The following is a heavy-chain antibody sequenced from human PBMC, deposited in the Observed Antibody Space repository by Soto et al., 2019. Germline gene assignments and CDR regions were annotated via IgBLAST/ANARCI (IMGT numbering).Heavy chain of an antibody. CDR2: TYYRSKWYN. V-gene: IGHV6-1*01. D-gene: IGHD2-2*01. CDR3: ARGLVVPAAMPTFYYYMDV. Sequence: SQTLSLTCVISGDSVSSNSAAWNWIRQSPSRDLEWLGRTYYRSKWYNDYAVSVKSRITINPDTSKNQFSLQLSSVTPADTAVYYCARGLVVPAAMPTFYYYMDVWGKGTTVTVSS. J-gene: IGHJ6*03. CDR1: GDSVSSNSAA.